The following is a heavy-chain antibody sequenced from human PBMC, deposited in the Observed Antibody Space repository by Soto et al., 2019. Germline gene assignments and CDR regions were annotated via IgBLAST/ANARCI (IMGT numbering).Heavy chain of an antibody. CDR2: IYYSGNT. V-gene: IGHV4-30-4*01. Sequence: QVQLQESGPGLVKPSQTLSLTCTVSGGSTSSDNYWSWIRQPPGKGLEWIGHIYYSGNTDYNPSLKSRLAISIDTSKNQFSLKLSSVTAADTAVYFCAREGGESLDGLHYFDSWGQGSLVTVSS. CDR1: GGSTSSDNY. J-gene: IGHJ4*02. D-gene: IGHD3-16*02. CDR3: AREGGESLDGLHYFDS.